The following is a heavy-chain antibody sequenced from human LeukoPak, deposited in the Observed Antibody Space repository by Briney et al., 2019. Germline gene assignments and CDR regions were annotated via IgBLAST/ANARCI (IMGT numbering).Heavy chain of an antibody. CDR2: IYYGGNT. CDR1: GXXXXXSPYY. V-gene: IGHV4-39*03. J-gene: IGHJ2*01. CDR3: XXXXXXXXXGXRESNFDL. Sequence: SGXXXXXSPYYWGWIRQPXGXXPXWIGSIYYGGNTYYNPSXKTRVTIALKQSTNQFSLQLTSGDAAGQAWYXXXXXXXXXXXGXRESNFDLWGRGTLVTVSS.